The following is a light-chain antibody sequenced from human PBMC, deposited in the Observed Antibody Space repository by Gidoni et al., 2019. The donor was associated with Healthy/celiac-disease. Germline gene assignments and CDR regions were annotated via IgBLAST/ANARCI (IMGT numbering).Light chain of an antibody. CDR3: QQYGSSLWT. CDR2: GAS. J-gene: IGKJ1*01. CDR1: QSVSSSY. V-gene: IGKV3-20*01. Sequence: EIVLTPSPCTLSLSPGERATLSCRASQSVSSSYLAWYQQKPGQAPRLLIYGASSRATGIPDRCSGSWSGTDFTLTISRLEPEDFAVYYCQQYGSSLWTFGQGTKVEIK.